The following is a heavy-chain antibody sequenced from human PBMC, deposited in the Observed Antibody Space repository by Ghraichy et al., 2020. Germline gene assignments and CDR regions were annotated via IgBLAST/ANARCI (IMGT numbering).Heavy chain of an antibody. V-gene: IGHV4-59*01. CDR3: ARDEYSNYGGLDY. D-gene: IGHD4-11*01. J-gene: IGHJ4*02. Sequence: TLSLTCTVSGGSMSSYYWSWIRQPPGKGLEWVGNIYYSGSTTYSPSLKSRVTISVDTSKNQFSLKLTSVTAADTAVYYCARDEYSNYGGLDYWGQGTLVTVSS. CDR2: IYYSGST. CDR1: GGSMSSYY.